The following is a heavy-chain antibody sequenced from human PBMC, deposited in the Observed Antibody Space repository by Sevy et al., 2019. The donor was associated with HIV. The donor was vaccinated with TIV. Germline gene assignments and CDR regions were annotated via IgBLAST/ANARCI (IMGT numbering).Heavy chain of an antibody. Sequence: GGSLRLSCAASEFTFSSYGIHWVRQAPGKGLEWVAVISYDGSNKFYADSVKGRFAISRDNSKNTLYLQMNSLRAEDTAVYYCAKDSGDGSSFKGGPAPDYWGRGTLVTVSS. D-gene: IGHD6-6*01. J-gene: IGHJ4*02. CDR2: ISYDGSNK. V-gene: IGHV3-30*18. CDR3: AKDSGDGSSFKGGPAPDY. CDR1: EFTFSSYG.